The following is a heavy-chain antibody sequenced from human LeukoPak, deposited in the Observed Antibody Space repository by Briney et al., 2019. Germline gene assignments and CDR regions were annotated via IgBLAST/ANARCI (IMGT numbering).Heavy chain of an antibody. CDR1: GFTFDDYA. D-gene: IGHD3-22*01. J-gene: IGHJ4*02. V-gene: IGHV3-43*02. CDR2: ISGDGGST. Sequence: GGPLRLSCAASGFTFDDYAMHWVRQAPGKGLEWVSLISGDGGSTYYADSVKGRFTISRDNSKNSLYLQMNSLRTEDTALYYCAKDYTDYYDSSGLLSGYWGQGTLVTVSS. CDR3: AKDYTDYYDSSGLLSGY.